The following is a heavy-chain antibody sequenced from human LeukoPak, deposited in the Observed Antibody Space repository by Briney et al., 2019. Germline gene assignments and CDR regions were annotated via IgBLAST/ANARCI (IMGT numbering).Heavy chain of an antibody. J-gene: IGHJ4*02. V-gene: IGHV3-30*18. CDR2: ISYDGSNK. CDR3: AKVIYGSGSYMGNYFDY. Sequence: GRSLRLSCAASGFTFSSYGMHWVRQAPGKRLEWVAVISYDGSNKYYADSVKGRFTISRDNSKNTLYLQMNSLRAEDTAVYYCAKVIYGSGSYMGNYFDYWGQGTLVTVSS. D-gene: IGHD3-10*01. CDR1: GFTFSSYG.